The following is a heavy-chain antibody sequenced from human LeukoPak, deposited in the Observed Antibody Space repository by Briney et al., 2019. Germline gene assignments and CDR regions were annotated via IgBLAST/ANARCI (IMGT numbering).Heavy chain of an antibody. J-gene: IGHJ4*02. Sequence: GGSLRLSCAASGFTFSTYAMSWVRQAPGKGLEWVSAIRGSGGGTYYADSVKGRFTISRDNSKNTLDLQMNSLRSEDTAVYYCARAQGGITMPIDYWGQGTLVTVSS. V-gene: IGHV3-23*01. CDR1: GFTFSTYA. D-gene: IGHD3-10*01. CDR2: IRGSGGGT. CDR3: ARAQGGITMPIDY.